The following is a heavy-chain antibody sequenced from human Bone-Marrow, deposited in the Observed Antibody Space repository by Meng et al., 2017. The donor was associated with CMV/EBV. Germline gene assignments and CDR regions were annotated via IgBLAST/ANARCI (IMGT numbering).Heavy chain of an antibody. CDR1: GFTFSSYS. CDR2: ISSSSSYI. CDR3: ARDSAGGFDY. J-gene: IGHJ4*02. V-gene: IGHV3-21*01. Sequence: GESLKISCAASGFTFSSYSMNWVRQAPGKGLEWVSSISSSSSYIYYADSVKGRFTISRDNAKNSLYLQMNSLRAEDTAVYYCARDSAGGFDYWGQGTVVTVSS. D-gene: IGHD3-10*01.